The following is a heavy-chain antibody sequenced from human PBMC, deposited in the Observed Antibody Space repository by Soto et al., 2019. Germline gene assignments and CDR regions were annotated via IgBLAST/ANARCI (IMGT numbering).Heavy chain of an antibody. D-gene: IGHD3-10*01. CDR3: ANLPLYGSGFDC. V-gene: IGHV3-9*01. Sequence: EVQLVESGGGLVQPGGSLRLSCAASVFTFDDYAIHWVRQTPGKGLEWVSGISWNGAATGYADSVKGRFTISRDNAKNALYLQMNSLRNEDTAIYYCANLPLYGSGFDCWGQGTLVSVSS. CDR2: ISWNGAAT. J-gene: IGHJ4*02. CDR1: VFTFDDYA.